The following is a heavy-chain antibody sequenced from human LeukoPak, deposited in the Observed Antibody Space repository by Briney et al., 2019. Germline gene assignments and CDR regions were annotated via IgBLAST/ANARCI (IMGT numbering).Heavy chain of an antibody. CDR2: MYHSGST. J-gene: IGHJ4*02. CDR1: GYSISNGFY. V-gene: IGHV4-38-2*02. D-gene: IGHD3-3*01. CDR3: ARALGIFSFDS. Sequence: SETLSLTCTVSGYSISNGFYWGWIRQPPGKGLEWIGSMYHSGSTYYNPSLKSRVTISVDTSKNQLSLKLRSVTAADTAVYYCARALGIFSFDSWGQGTLVTVSS.